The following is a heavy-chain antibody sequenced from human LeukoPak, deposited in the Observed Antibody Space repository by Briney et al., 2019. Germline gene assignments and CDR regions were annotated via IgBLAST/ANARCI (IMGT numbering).Heavy chain of an antibody. Sequence: PSETLSLTRTVSGGSISSSSYYWGWIRQPPGKGLEWIGSIYYSGSTYYNPSLKSRVTISVDTSKNQFSLKLSSVTAADTAVYYCARQLLDIVVVVAAGFDPWGQGTLVTVSS. CDR3: ARQLLDIVVVVAAGFDP. D-gene: IGHD2-15*01. CDR2: IYYSGST. CDR1: GGSISSSSYY. V-gene: IGHV4-39*01. J-gene: IGHJ5*02.